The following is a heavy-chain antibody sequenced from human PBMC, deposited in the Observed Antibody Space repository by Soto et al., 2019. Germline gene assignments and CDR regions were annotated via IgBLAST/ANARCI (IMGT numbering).Heavy chain of an antibody. CDR2: ISSSGSTI. CDR1: GFTFSSYE. CDR3: ARSNYDILTGYPYFDY. D-gene: IGHD3-9*01. Sequence: PGGSLRLSCAASGFTFSSYEMNWVRQAPGKGLEWVSYISSSGSTIYYADSVKGRFTISRDNAKNSLYLQMNSLRAEDTAVYYCARSNYDILTGYPYFDYWGQGTLVTVSS. J-gene: IGHJ4*02. V-gene: IGHV3-48*03.